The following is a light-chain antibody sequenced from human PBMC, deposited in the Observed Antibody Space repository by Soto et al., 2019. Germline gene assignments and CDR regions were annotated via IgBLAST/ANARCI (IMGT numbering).Light chain of an antibody. V-gene: IGKV3-15*01. J-gene: IGKJ1*01. Sequence: EIVMTQSPVILSVSPGERATLSRRASQSVSIDLAWYQQKPGQAPRLLIYGASTRATDIPATFTGSGSGTEFTLTISSLQSEDIAVYYCQQYNKWPQTFGQGTKVDIK. CDR2: GAS. CDR3: QQYNKWPQT. CDR1: QSVSID.